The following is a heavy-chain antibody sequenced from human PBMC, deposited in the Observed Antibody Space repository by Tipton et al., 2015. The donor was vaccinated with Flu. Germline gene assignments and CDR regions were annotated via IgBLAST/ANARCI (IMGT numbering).Heavy chain of an antibody. V-gene: IGHV4-34*01. J-gene: IGHJ4*02. Sequence: KPSETLSLTCAVYGGTFSGYYWTWIRQPPGKRLEWIGEINDSGSANYNPSLKSQVTMSVDTSKNQFSLKVKSVTAADTAVYYCARGTGYGTYFDSWGRGTLVTVSS. CDR2: INDSGSA. CDR1: GGTFSGYY. CDR3: ARGTGYGTYFDS. D-gene: IGHD5-12*01.